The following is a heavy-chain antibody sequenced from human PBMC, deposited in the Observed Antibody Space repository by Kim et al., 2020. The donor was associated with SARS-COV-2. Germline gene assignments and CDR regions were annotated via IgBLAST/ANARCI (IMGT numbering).Heavy chain of an antibody. CDR2: ISGSGGST. D-gene: IGHD3-10*01. Sequence: GGSLRLSCAASGFTFSSYAMSWVRQAPGKGLEWVSAISGSGGSTYYADSVKGRFTISRDNSKNTLYLQMNSLRAEDTAVYYCATHYGSGSYYYFDYWGQGTLVTVSS. CDR1: GFTFSSYA. CDR3: ATHYGSGSYYYFDY. J-gene: IGHJ4*02. V-gene: IGHV3-23*01.